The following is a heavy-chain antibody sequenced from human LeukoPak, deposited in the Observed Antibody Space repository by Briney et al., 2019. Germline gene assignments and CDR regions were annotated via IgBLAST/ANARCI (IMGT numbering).Heavy chain of an antibody. V-gene: IGHV3-30*02. CDR2: IRYDGSNK. D-gene: IGHD1-26*01. J-gene: IGHJ4*02. Sequence: GGSLRLSCAASGFTFSSYGMHWVRQAPGKGLEWVAFIRYDGSNKYYADSVKGRFTISRDDADNSLFLQMNSLRGEDTAVYYCAREFTSAYSGSSRGLWGQGTLVTVSS. CDR3: AREFTSAYSGSSRGL. CDR1: GFTFSSYG.